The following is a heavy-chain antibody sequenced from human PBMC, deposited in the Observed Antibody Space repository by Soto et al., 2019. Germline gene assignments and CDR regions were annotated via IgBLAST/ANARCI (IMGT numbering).Heavy chain of an antibody. CDR1: GFTFSSYA. Sequence: VQLVESGGGVVQPGRSLRLSCAASGFTFSSYAMHWVRQAPGKGLEWVAVISYDGSNKYYADSVKGRFTISRDNSKNTLYVQMNSLRPEDTAVYYCARGPSSLTRFDYWGQGTLVTVSS. V-gene: IGHV3-30-3*01. CDR3: ARGPSSLTRFDY. D-gene: IGHD2-2*01. CDR2: ISYDGSNK. J-gene: IGHJ4*02.